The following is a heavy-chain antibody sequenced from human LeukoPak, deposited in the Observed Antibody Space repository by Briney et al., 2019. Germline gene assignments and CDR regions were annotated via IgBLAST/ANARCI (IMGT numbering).Heavy chain of an antibody. CDR1: GYTFTGYY. J-gene: IGHJ4*02. CDR2: INPNSGGT. V-gene: IGHV1-2*02. CDR3: ARADLLYYDYIWGSYGSPFDY. D-gene: IGHD3-16*01. Sequence: GASEKVSRKASGYTFTGYYMHWVRQAPGQGLEWMGWINPNSGGTNYAQKFQGRVTMTRDTSISTAYMELSRLRSDDTAVYYCARADLLYYDYIWGSYGSPFDYWGQGTLVTVSS.